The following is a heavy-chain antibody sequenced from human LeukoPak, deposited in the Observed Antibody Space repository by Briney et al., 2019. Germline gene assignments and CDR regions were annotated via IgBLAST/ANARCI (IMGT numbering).Heavy chain of an antibody. J-gene: IGHJ4*02. CDR3: ARVYVRYYGSAEFDY. CDR2: IYTSGST. Sequence: PSETLSLTCTVSGGSISSGSYYWSWIRQPAGKGLEWIGRIYTSGSTNYNPSLKSRVTISVDTSKNQFSLKLSSVTAADTAVYYCARVYVRYYGSAEFDYWGQGTLVTVSS. CDR1: GGSISSGSYY. D-gene: IGHD3-10*01. V-gene: IGHV4-61*02.